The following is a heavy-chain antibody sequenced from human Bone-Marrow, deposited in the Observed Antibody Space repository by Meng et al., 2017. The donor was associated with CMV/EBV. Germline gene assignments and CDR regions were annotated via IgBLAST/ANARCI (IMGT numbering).Heavy chain of an antibody. CDR2: INPSGGST. CDR1: GYTFTSYY. D-gene: IGHD1-26*01. CDR3: ARDEKWELLQDFYYGMDV. J-gene: IGHJ6*02. V-gene: IGHV1-46*01. Sequence: ASVKVSCKASGYTFTSYYMHWVRQAPGQGLEWMGIINPSGGSTSYAQKFQGRVTMTTDTSTSTAYMELRSLRSDDTAVYYCARDEKWELLQDFYYGMDVWGQGTTVTVSS.